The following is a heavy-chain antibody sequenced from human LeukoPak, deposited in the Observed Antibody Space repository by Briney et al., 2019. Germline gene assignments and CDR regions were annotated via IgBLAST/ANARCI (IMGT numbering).Heavy chain of an antibody. J-gene: IGHJ4*02. D-gene: IGHD1-26*01. Sequence: GGSLRLSCAASGFTFSSYSMNWVRQAPGKGLEWVSSISSSSSYIYYADSVKGRFTISRDNAKNSLYLQMSSLRAEDTAVYYCARSESIVGARTDYWGQGTLVTVSS. CDR3: ARSESIVGARTDY. V-gene: IGHV3-21*01. CDR1: GFTFSSYS. CDR2: ISSSSSYI.